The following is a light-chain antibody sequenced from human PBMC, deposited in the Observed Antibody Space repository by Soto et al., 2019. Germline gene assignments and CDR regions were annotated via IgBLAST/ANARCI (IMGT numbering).Light chain of an antibody. CDR1: QDIRND. Sequence: IQVTQAPSSLSASVGYRVTITCRAGQDIRNDLGWYQQKPGKAPKLVIYGVFNLQSGVPSGFRGSGFGTDFTLTISSLQPEDSETYYCLQDYNYPWTFGQGTKVDIK. CDR3: LQDYNYPWT. J-gene: IGKJ1*01. V-gene: IGKV1-6*01. CDR2: GVF.